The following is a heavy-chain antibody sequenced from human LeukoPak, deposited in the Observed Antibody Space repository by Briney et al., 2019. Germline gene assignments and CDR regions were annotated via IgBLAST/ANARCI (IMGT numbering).Heavy chain of an antibody. CDR1: GRSISSRRQG. J-gene: IGHJ4*02. Sequence: PAQIPSLHCPGSGRSISSRRQGWGWLGPTAGKGLEWVGRFYYSGSTYYNPSLKSRVTISVDTSKNQFSLKLSSVTAADTAVYYCARSDYDILTGSGYYFDYWGQGTLVTVSS. D-gene: IGHD3-9*01. CDR3: ARSDYDILTGSGYYFDY. CDR2: FYYSGST. V-gene: IGHV4-39*01.